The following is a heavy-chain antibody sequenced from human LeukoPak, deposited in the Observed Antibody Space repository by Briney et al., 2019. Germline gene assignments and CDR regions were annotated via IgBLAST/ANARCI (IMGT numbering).Heavy chain of an antibody. Sequence: GGSLRLSCAASGFTFSSYAMSRVRQAPGKGLEWVSAISGSGGSTYYADSVKGRFTISRDNSKNTLYLQMNSLRAEDTAVYYCAKDLVSYDSSGYNYYWGQGTLVTVSS. CDR1: GFTFSSYA. CDR3: AKDLVSYDSSGYNYY. V-gene: IGHV3-23*01. J-gene: IGHJ4*02. D-gene: IGHD3-22*01. CDR2: ISGSGGST.